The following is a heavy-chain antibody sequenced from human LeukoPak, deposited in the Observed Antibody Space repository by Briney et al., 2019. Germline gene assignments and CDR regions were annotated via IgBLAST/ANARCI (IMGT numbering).Heavy chain of an antibody. CDR1: GGSISSGGYY. CDR2: IYYGGST. Sequence: SETLSLTCTVSGGSISSGGYYWTWIRQHPGKGLEWIGYIYYGGSTYYNPSLKSRVTISVDTSKNHFSLKLSSLTAADTALYYCARARSAAAGLFDYWGQGTLVTVPS. CDR3: ARARSAAAGLFDY. J-gene: IGHJ4*02. V-gene: IGHV4-31*03. D-gene: IGHD6-13*01.